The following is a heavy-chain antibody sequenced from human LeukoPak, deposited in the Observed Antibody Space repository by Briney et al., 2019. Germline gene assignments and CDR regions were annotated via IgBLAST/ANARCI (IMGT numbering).Heavy chain of an antibody. CDR1: GFTFSNYA. CDR3: AKAGRGGAISMVRGVKGYYYYMDV. V-gene: IGHV3-23*01. CDR2: FSPSGGGT. D-gene: IGHD3-10*01. Sequence: GGSLRLSCAASGFTFSNYAMSWVRQAPGKGLEWVSAFSPSGGGTYYADSVKGRFTISSDNSKNTLYLQMNSLRAEDTAVYYCAKAGRGGAISMVRGVKGYYYYMDVWGKGTTVTISS. J-gene: IGHJ6*03.